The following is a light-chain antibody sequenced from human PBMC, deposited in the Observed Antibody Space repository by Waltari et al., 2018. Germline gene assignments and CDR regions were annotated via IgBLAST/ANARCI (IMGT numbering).Light chain of an antibody. CDR2: GAS. CDR3: QQSYSTPHT. CDR1: QSISSY. V-gene: IGKV1-39*01. J-gene: IGKJ2*01. Sequence: DIQMTQSPSSLSASVGDRFTITCRASQSISSYLNWYQQKAGQAPKLLIYGASITQTGVPSRFSASGYGTDYSLTISSVQPEDFATYYCQQSYSTPHTFGQGTKLEIK.